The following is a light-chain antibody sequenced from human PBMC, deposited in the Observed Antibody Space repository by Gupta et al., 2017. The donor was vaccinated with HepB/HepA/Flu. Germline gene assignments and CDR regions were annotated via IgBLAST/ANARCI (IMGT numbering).Light chain of an antibody. J-gene: IGLJ2*01. CDR2: DDS. CDR1: NIGSKS. CDR3: QVWDSNRDPGV. Sequence: SYVLTQPPSVSVAPGKTARITCGGNNIGSKSVHWYQQKPGQAPVLVVYDDSDRPSGIPERVSGSNSGNTATRNISRVEAGDEADYYWQVWDSNRDPGVFGGGTKLTVL. V-gene: IGLV3-21*03.